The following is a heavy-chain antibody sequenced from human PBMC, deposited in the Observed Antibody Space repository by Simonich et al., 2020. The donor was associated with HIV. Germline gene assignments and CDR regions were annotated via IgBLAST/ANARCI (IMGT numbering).Heavy chain of an antibody. D-gene: IGHD3-3*01. J-gene: IGHJ4*02. CDR3: AKDIYYDFWSGPDFDY. CDR1: GFTFSSYG. Sequence: QVQLVESGGGVVQPGRSLRLSCAASGFTFSSYGMHWVRQAPGKGWERVAVIWYDGKNKYYADAVKGRFTISRDNSKNTLYLQMNSLRAEDTAVYYCAKDIYYDFWSGPDFDYWGQGTLVTVSS. CDR2: IWYDGKNK. V-gene: IGHV3-33*06.